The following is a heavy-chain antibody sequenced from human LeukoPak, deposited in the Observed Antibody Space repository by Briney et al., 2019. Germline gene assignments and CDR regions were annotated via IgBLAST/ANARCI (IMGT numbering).Heavy chain of an antibody. D-gene: IGHD7-27*01. CDR3: VSIPGD. V-gene: IGHV3-74*01. CDR1: GFTFSSYW. Sequence: GGSLRLSCAAPGFTFSSYWMHWVRQAPGKGLVWVSRINSDGSSTSYADSVKGRFTIPRDNAKNTLYLQMNTLRAEDTAVYYCVSIPGDWGQGILVTVSS. CDR2: INSDGSST. J-gene: IGHJ4*02.